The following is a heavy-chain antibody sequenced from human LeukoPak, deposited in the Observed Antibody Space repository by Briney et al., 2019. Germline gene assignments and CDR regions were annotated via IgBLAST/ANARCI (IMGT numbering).Heavy chain of an antibody. V-gene: IGHV4-4*07. J-gene: IGHJ4*02. CDR3: ARLCSGGRCYSVGYFDY. CDR1: GGSISSYY. D-gene: IGHD2-15*01. CDR2: IYTSGST. Sequence: PSETLSLTCTVSGGSISSYYWSWIRQPAGKGLEWIGRIYTSGSTNYNPSLKSRVTMSVDTSKNQFSLKLSSVTAADTAVYYCARLCSGGRCYSVGYFDYWGLGTLVSVSS.